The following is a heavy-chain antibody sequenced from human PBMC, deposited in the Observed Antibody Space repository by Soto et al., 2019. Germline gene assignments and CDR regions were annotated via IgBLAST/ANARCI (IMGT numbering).Heavy chain of an antibody. J-gene: IGHJ6*02. CDR1: GGTFSSYA. CDR2: IIPIFGTA. Sequence: SVKVSCKASGGTFSSYAISWVRQAPGQGLEWMGGIIPIFGTANYAQKFQGRVTITADESTSTAYMELSSLRSEDTTVYYCARGMDARRSYYYYYGMDVWGQGTTVTVSS. D-gene: IGHD6-6*01. V-gene: IGHV1-69*13. CDR3: ARGMDARRSYYYYYGMDV.